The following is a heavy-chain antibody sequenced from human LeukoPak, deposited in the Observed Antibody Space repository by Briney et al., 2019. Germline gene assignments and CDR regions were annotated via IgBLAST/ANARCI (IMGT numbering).Heavy chain of an antibody. CDR1: GYTFTGYY. CDR3: ARQGALVKGIDY. CDR2: INPSSGVT. V-gene: IGHV1-2*02. J-gene: IGHJ4*02. Sequence: ASVKVSCKASGYTFTGYYMHWVRQAPGQGLEWMGWINPSSGVTNYAQKFQGRVTMTRDTSISTVYMELSRLRSDDTAVYYCARQGALVKGIDYWGQGTLVTVSS. D-gene: IGHD6-13*01.